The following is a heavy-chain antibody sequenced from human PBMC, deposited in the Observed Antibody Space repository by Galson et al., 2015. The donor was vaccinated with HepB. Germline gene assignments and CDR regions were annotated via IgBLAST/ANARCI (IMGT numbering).Heavy chain of an antibody. CDR2: ISWDGGRS. D-gene: IGHD2-2*01. CDR1: GFTFDDYI. V-gene: IGHV3-43*01. CDR3: AKDGGGTSPYSFHYYMDV. J-gene: IGHJ6*03. Sequence: SLRLSCAASGFTFDDYIMHWVRQAPGKGLEWVSLISWDGGRSYYADSVKGRFTISRDNGRNSLYLQMDSLRTEDTALYYCAKDGGGTSPYSFHYYMDVWGKGTTVTVSS.